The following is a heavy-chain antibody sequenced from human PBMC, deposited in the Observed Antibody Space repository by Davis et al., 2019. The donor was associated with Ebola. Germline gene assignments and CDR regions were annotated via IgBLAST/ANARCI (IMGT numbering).Heavy chain of an antibody. CDR3: ARAYCSGGSCYSADFDY. CDR1: GYTLTGYY. Sequence: ASVTVSCKASGYTLTGYYMHWVRQAPGQGLEWMGWINPNSGGTNYAQKFQGWVTMTRDTSISTAYMELSRLRSDDTAVYYCARAYCSGGSCYSADFDYWGQGTLVTVSS. D-gene: IGHD2-15*01. J-gene: IGHJ4*02. CDR2: INPNSGGT. V-gene: IGHV1-2*04.